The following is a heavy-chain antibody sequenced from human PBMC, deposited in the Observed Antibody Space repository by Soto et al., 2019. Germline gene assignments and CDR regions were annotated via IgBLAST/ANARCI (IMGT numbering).Heavy chain of an antibody. CDR1: GGSISSGGYY. J-gene: IGHJ6*02. CDR2: IYYSGST. V-gene: IGHV4-31*03. CDR3: ARYPHFGVEQYGMDV. D-gene: IGHD3-3*01. Sequence: PSETLSLTCTVSGGSISSGGYYWSWIRQHPGKGLEWIGYIYYSGSTYYNPSLKSRVTISVDTSKNQFSLKLSSVTAADTAVYYCARYPHFGVEQYGMDVWGQGTTVTVSS.